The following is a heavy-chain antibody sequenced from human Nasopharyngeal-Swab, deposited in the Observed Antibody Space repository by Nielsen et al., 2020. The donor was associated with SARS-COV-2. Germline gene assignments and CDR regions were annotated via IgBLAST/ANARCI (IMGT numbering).Heavy chain of an antibody. Sequence: VRQAPGKGLEWVSVIYSGGSSTCSADSVKGRFTISRDKSKNTLYLQMNSLRAEDTAVYYCAKIGSGGYYEGAFDIWGQGTMVTVSS. J-gene: IGHJ3*02. CDR2: IYSGGSST. D-gene: IGHD1-26*01. CDR3: AKIGSGGYYEGAFDI. V-gene: IGHV3-23*03.